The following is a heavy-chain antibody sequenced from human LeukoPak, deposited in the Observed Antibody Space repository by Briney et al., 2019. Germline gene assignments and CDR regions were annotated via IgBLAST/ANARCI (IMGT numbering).Heavy chain of an antibody. CDR1: GFTFSNYA. Sequence: GGSLRLSCAATGFTFSNYAMSWVRQAPGKGPEWVSVISRNGAHPYYIDSVRDRFTVSRDNSKNIMYLQMNSLRAEDAALYYCTTPGDSGWYNHWGQGTLVTVSS. D-gene: IGHD6-19*01. J-gene: IGHJ4*02. V-gene: IGHV3-23*01. CDR3: TTPGDSGWYNH. CDR2: ISRNGAHP.